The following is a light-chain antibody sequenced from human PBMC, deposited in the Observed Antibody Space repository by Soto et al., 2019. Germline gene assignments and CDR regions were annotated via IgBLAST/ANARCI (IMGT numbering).Light chain of an antibody. CDR3: QQYGSSPMYT. CDR1: QSVSSSY. CDR2: GAS. Sequence: EIVLTQSPGTLSLTAGESATLSCRASQSVSSSYLAWYQQKPGQAPRLLIYGASSRAAGIPDRFSGSGSGTDFTLTISRLEPEDFAVYYCQQYGSSPMYTFGQGTKLEIK. J-gene: IGKJ2*01. V-gene: IGKV3-20*01.